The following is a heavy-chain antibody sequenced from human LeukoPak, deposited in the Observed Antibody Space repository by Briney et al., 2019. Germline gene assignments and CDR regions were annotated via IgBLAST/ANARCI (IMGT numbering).Heavy chain of an antibody. CDR2: ISSSGSTI. V-gene: IGHV3-11*01. D-gene: IGHD3-3*01. J-gene: IGHJ4*02. Sequence: GGSLRLSCAASGFTFSDYYMSWIRQAPGKGLGWVSYISSSGSTIYYADSVKGRFTISRDNAKNSLYLQMNSLRAEDTAVYYCARGIKGITIFGVVNRGYFDYWGQGTLVTVSS. CDR1: GFTFSDYY. CDR3: ARGIKGITIFGVVNRGYFDY.